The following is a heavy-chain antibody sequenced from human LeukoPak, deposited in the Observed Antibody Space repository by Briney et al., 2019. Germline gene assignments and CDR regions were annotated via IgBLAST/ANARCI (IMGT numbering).Heavy chain of an antibody. Sequence: ASVKVSCKASGYTFTSYGIRWVRQPPGQGLEWMGWISAYNGNTNYAQKLQGRVTMTTDTSTSTAYMELRSLRSDDTAVYYCARSSSDILTVYLGPWGQGTLVTVSS. CDR1: GYTFTSYG. CDR3: ARSSSDILTVYLGP. J-gene: IGHJ5*02. CDR2: ISAYNGNT. V-gene: IGHV1-18*01. D-gene: IGHD3-9*01.